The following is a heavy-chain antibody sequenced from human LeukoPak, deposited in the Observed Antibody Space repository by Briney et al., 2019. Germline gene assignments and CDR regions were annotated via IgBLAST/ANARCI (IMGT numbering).Heavy chain of an antibody. Sequence: GGPLRLSCTASGFTVRSNYLSWVPQAPGKGLEWVSVIYSGGSTYYADSVKGRFTISRDNSKNTLYVQMNSLRAEDTAVYYCARDPDYYDSSVDYWGQGTLVTVSS. CDR3: ARDPDYYDSSVDY. CDR2: IYSGGST. V-gene: IGHV3-53*01. D-gene: IGHD3-22*01. J-gene: IGHJ4*02. CDR1: GFTVRSNY.